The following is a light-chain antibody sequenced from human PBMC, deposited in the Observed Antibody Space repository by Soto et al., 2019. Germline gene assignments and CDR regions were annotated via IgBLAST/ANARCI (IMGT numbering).Light chain of an antibody. CDR2: KAS. J-gene: IGKJ1*01. CDR3: QQYSSYYRP. Sequence: DIQMTQSPSTLSASVGDRVTITCRASQSIDSWLAWYQHKPGKAPKLLIFKASTLETGVPSRFSGSGSETEFTLTISSLQPDDSATYYCQQYSSYYRPFGQGTKVDIK. V-gene: IGKV1-5*03. CDR1: QSIDSW.